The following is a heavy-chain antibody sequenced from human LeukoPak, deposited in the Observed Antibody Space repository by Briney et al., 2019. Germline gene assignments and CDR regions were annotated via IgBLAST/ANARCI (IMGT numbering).Heavy chain of an antibody. V-gene: IGHV3-23*01. Sequence: GGSLRLSCTASGSSVSTYAMNWVRQAPGKGLEWVSGISVSGDSTYYADSVKGRFTISGDNSRNTLYLQMNSLRAEDTAVYYCATAGRLSYYFDYWGQGTLVTVSS. J-gene: IGHJ4*02. D-gene: IGHD6-6*01. CDR3: ATAGRLSYYFDY. CDR1: GSSVSTYA. CDR2: ISVSGDST.